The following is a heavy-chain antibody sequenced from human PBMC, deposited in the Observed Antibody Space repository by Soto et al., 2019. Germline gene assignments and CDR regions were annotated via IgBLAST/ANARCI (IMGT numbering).Heavy chain of an antibody. CDR3: ARSPRSSPYFDY. V-gene: IGHV5-51*01. CDR2: IYPGDQET. CDR1: GYTFSNFW. J-gene: IGHJ4*02. Sequence: PGESLKISCQCSGYTFSNFWIGWVRQLPGRGLEWMGIIYPGDQETRYSPSFHGKVTISADKSINTAYLQWNRLEASDTAFYFCARSPRSSPYFDYWGQGALVTVSS. D-gene: IGHD6-13*01.